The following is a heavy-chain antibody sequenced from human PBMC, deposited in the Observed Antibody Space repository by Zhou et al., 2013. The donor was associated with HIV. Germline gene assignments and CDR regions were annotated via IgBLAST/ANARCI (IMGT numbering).Heavy chain of an antibody. V-gene: IGHV1-18*01. Sequence: QVQLVQSGAEVKKPGASVKVSCKASGYTFTSYGISWVRQAPGQGLEWMGWISAYNGNTNYAQKLQGRVTMTTDTSTSTAYMELRSLRSDDTAVYYCARDCSSTSCYTGDFVADYYYYMDVWGKGTTVTVSS. CDR2: ISAYNGNT. CDR3: ARDCSSTSCYTGDFVADYYYYMDV. J-gene: IGHJ6*03. D-gene: IGHD2-2*02. CDR1: GYTFTSYG.